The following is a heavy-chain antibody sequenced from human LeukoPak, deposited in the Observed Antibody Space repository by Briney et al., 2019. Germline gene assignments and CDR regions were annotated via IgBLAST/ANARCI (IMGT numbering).Heavy chain of an antibody. CDR2: AFVGGDT. CDR3: ARDQLDH. CDR1: GLDVSSTY. J-gene: IGHJ4*02. D-gene: IGHD5-24*01. Sequence: GGSLRLSCASSGLDVSSTYMSWIRQAPGEGLEWVSTAFVGGDTYYAASVKGRFTLSKDSSRNTMFLQMHGLRPEDTVVYYCARDQLDHWGQGTLVAVSP. V-gene: IGHV3-53*01.